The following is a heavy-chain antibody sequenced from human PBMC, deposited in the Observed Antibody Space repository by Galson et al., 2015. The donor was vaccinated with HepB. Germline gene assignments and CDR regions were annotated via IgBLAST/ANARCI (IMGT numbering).Heavy chain of an antibody. CDR2: IRTKAYRGTT. D-gene: IGHD4-11*01. V-gene: IGHV3-49*03. CDR1: GFTFGDYA. CDR3: TRDTGEFDY. Sequence: SLRLSCAASGFTFGDYAMSWFRQAPGKGLEWIGFIRTKAYRGTTDYAASVKGRFSISRYDSKNTLYLQMNSLKTEDTAVYYCTRDTGEFDYWGQGTLVTVSS. J-gene: IGHJ4*02.